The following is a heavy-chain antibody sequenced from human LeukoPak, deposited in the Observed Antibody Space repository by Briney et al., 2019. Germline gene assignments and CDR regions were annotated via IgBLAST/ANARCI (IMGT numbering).Heavy chain of an antibody. CDR1: GFTFSTNY. CDR2: IYGGGST. CDR3: ATTWGVAFDI. Sequence: GGSLRLSCAASGFTFSTNYMSWVRQAPGKGLEWISVIYGGGSTYYPDSVKGRFTISRDNSKNTLYLQVNSLRAEDTAVYYCATTWGVAFDIWGQGTLVTVSS. D-gene: IGHD3-16*01. V-gene: IGHV3-53*01. J-gene: IGHJ3*02.